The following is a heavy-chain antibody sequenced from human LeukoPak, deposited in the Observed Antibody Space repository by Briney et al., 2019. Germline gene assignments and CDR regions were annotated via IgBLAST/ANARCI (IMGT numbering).Heavy chain of an antibody. CDR3: ARDRYYDSSRYPDAFDI. D-gene: IGHD3-22*01. V-gene: IGHV3-48*03. Sequence: GGSLRLSCAASGFTFSSYEMNWVRQAPGKGLDWVSYISSSGSTIYYADSVKGRFTISRDNAKNSLYLQMNSLRAEDTAVYYCARDRYYDSSRYPDAFDIWGQGTMVTVSS. CDR2: ISSSGSTI. J-gene: IGHJ3*02. CDR1: GFTFSSYE.